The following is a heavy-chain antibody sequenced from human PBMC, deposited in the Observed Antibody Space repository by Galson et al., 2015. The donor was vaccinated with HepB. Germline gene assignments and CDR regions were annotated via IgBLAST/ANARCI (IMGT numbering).Heavy chain of an antibody. D-gene: IGHD3-16*01. J-gene: IGHJ4*02. CDR1: GYSFPSYW. CDR2: IYPDDSDT. V-gene: IGHV5-51*03. CDR3: ARPRAYSYPSFDY. Sequence: QSGAEVKKPGESLKISCKGSGYSFPSYWIGWVRQMPGKGLEWMGIIYPDDSDTTYSPSFQGQVTISADKSISTAYLQWSSLKASDTAMYYCARPRAYSYPSFDYWGQGTLVTVSS.